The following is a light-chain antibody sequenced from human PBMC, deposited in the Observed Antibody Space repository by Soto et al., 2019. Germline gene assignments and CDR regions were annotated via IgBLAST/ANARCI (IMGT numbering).Light chain of an antibody. CDR2: GAF. CDR1: QSLTSY. V-gene: IGKV3-20*01. J-gene: IGKJ5*01. CDR3: QQYGSSPVT. Sequence: EIVMTQSPATLSVSPGETATLSCRASQSLTSYLAWYQQKPGQAPRLLIYGAFTRATGFPARFSGSGSGTDFTLTISRLEPEDFAVYYCQQYGSSPVTFGQGTRLEI.